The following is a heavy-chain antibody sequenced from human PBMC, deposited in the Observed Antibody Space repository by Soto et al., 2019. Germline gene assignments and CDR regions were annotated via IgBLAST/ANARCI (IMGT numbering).Heavy chain of an antibody. D-gene: IGHD6-19*01. CDR3: ARDGFSCGWRLDP. J-gene: IGHJ5*02. V-gene: IGHV3-48*02. Sequence: VQLVESGGGLVKPGGSLRLSCAASGFAFSDYSMNWVRQAPGKGLEWVAFIRTTSTIIYYAASVKGRFTISRDDAKNSLYLQMNSQRDEDASVYYCARDGFSCGWRLDPWGEGTLVTVSS. CDR2: IRTTSTII. CDR1: GFAFSDYS.